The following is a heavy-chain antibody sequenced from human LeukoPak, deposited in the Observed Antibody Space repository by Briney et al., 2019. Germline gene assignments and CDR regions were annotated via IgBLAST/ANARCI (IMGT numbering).Heavy chain of an antibody. V-gene: IGHV3-74*01. CDR2: INNDGSST. CDR3: ARGQGHGFDI. CDR1: GLTFSSYW. J-gene: IGHJ3*02. Sequence: GGSLRLSCAASGLTFSSYWMHWVRQAPGKGLVWVSGINNDGSSTKYADSVKGRFTISRDNAKNTLYLQTNSLRADDTAVYYCARGQGHGFDIWGQGTMVTVSS.